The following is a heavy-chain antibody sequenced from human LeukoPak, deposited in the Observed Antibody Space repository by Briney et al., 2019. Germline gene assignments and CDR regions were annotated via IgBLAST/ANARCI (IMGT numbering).Heavy chain of an antibody. CDR2: IYTSGST. CDR3: ASTAVGVVYYYYYYMDV. CDR1: GGSISSYY. Sequence: SETLSLTCTVSGGSISSYYWSWIRQPAGKGLEWIGRIYTSGSTNYNPSLKSRVTISVGKSKNQFSLKLSSVTAADTAVYYCASTAVGVVYYYYYYMDVWGKGTTVTVSS. J-gene: IGHJ6*03. D-gene: IGHD3-3*01. V-gene: IGHV4-4*07.